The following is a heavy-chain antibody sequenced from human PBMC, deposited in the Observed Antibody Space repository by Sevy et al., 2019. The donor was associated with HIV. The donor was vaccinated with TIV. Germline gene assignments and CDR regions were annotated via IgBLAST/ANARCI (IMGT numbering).Heavy chain of an antibody. CDR1: GFTVSSNY. Sequence: GGSLRLSCAASGFTVSSNYMSWVRQAPGKGLEWVSVIYSGGSTYYADSVKGRFTISRDNSKNTLYLQMNSLRAEDTAVYYCARDGSSYYYVGGMDVWGQRTTVTVSS. D-gene: IGHD3-10*02. V-gene: IGHV3-53*01. CDR3: ARDGSSYYYVGGMDV. J-gene: IGHJ6*02. CDR2: IYSGGST.